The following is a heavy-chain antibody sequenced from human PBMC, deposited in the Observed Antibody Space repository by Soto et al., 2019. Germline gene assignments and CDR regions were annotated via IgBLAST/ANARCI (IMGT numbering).Heavy chain of an antibody. CDR3: ARHWEAAGNGPGRRASYYFDY. D-gene: IGHD6-13*01. Sequence: GGSLRLSCSASGFTFSSYAMHWVRQAPGKGLEYVSAISSNGGSTYYADSVKGRFTISRDNSKNTLYLQMNSLRAEDTAVYYCARHWEAAGNGPGRRASYYFDYWGKGTLVNVSS. CDR1: GFTFSSYA. V-gene: IGHV3-64*04. J-gene: IGHJ4*02. CDR2: ISSNGGST.